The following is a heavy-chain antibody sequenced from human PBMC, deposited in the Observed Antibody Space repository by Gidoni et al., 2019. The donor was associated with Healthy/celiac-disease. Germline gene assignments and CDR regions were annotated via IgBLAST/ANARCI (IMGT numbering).Heavy chain of an antibody. CDR1: GFTFSSYA. J-gene: IGHJ4*02. CDR3: ASYTRPVAYYYDSSGLNFDY. V-gene: IGHV3-30-3*01. CDR2: ISYDGSNK. D-gene: IGHD3-22*01. Sequence: QVQLVASGGGVVQPGRSLRLSCAASGFTFSSYAMHWVRQAPGKGLEWVAVISYDGSNKYYADSVKGRFTISRDNSKNTLYLQMNSLRAEDTAVYYCASYTRPVAYYYDSSGLNFDYWGQGTLVTVSS.